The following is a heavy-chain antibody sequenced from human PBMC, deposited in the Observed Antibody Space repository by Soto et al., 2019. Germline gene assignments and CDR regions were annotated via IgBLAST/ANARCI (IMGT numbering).Heavy chain of an antibody. CDR2: IYYNGST. J-gene: IGHJ6*02. V-gene: IGHV4-39*01. CDR1: GDSISSSSYY. CDR3: ARHHLMYYFYYGMDV. Sequence: QLQLQESGPGLVKPSETLSLPCTVSGDSISSSSYYWGWIRQPQGKGLEWIGSIYYNGSTYYNPSRKSRVTISVDTCKSQFSLKLSSVTAADTAVYYCARHHLMYYFYYGMDVWGQGTTVTVSS. D-gene: IGHD3-16*01.